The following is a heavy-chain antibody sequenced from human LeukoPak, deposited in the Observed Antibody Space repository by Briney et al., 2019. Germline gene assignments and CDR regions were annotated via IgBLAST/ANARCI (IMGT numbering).Heavy chain of an antibody. CDR2: IYYSGST. J-gene: IGHJ4*02. Sequence: SETLSLTCTVSGGSISSYYWSWIRQPPGKGLEWIGYIYYSGSTNYNPSLKSRVTISVDTSKNQFSLKLSSVTAADTAVYYCARTDILTGSGRDWGQGTLVTVSP. CDR1: GGSISSYY. V-gene: IGHV4-59*01. D-gene: IGHD3-9*01. CDR3: ARTDILTGSGRD.